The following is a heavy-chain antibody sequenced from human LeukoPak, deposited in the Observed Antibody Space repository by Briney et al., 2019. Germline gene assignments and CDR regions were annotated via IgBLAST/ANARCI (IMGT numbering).Heavy chain of an antibody. CDR1: GYSITSGYY. CDR3: ARGERRLYDSSGYDAFDI. V-gene: IGHV4-38-2*02. J-gene: IGHJ3*02. D-gene: IGHD3-22*01. CDR2: IYHSGTT. Sequence: SETLSLTCTVSGYSITSGYYWGWIRQPPGKGLEWIGSIYHSGTTYYNPSLRSRVTISVDTFKNQFSLKLSSVTAADTAVYYCARGERRLYDSSGYDAFDIWGQGTMVTVSS.